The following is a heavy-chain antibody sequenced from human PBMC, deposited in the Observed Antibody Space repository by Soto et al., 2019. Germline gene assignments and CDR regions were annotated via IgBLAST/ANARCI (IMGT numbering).Heavy chain of an antibody. CDR1: GGSISGYY. CDR2: IHYSGDT. Sequence: QVQLQESGPGLVKPSETLSLTCTVSGGSISGYYWTWIRQPPGRELEWIGFIHYSGDTNYNPSLKSRVTMSVDTSKNQFSLRLTSVTAADTAVYYCAREPYDILTGRYFDYWGQGILVTVSS. V-gene: IGHV4-59*01. J-gene: IGHJ4*02. CDR3: AREPYDILTGRYFDY. D-gene: IGHD3-9*01.